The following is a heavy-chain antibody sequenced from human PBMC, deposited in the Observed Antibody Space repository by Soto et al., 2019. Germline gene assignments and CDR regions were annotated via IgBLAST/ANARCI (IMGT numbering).Heavy chain of an antibody. CDR3: ARDQCTGGYCYSSY. CDR2: ISSGGST. Sequence: QVQLQESGPGLVKPSQTLSLTCSVSGGSISYSGYYWSWIRLHPGKGLDWIGFISSGGSTYYDPSLQSRATISIDTSLNQFSLRMTSVTAADTAVYYCARDQCTGGYCYSSYWGQGTLVTVSS. CDR1: GGSISYSGYY. D-gene: IGHD2-21*02. V-gene: IGHV4-31*03. J-gene: IGHJ4*02.